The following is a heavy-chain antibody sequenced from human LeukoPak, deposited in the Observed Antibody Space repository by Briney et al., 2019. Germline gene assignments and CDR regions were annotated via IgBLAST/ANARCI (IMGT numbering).Heavy chain of an antibody. CDR1: GGTFSSYA. CDR2: IIPILGIA. D-gene: IGHD3-10*01. CDR3: ARSHPTMVRGVKFYYYGMDV. J-gene: IGHJ6*02. Sequence: ASVKLSCKASGGTFSSYAISWVRQAPGQGLEWMGRIIPILGIANYAQKFQGRVTITADKSTSTAYMELSSLRSEDTAVYYCARSHPTMVRGVKFYYYGMDVWGQGTTVTVSS. V-gene: IGHV1-69*04.